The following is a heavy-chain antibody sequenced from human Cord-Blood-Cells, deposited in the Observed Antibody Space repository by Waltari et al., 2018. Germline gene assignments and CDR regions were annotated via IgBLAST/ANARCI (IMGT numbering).Heavy chain of an antibody. D-gene: IGHD3-10*01. V-gene: IGHV2-70*04. Sequence: QVTLKESGPALVKPTQTLTLTCTFSGFSLRTSGMRVTWIRQPPGKTLEWLARIDWDDDKFYSTSLKTRLTTSKDTSKNQVVLTMTNMDPVDTATYYCARISIGDGSGSYCDYWGQGTLVTVSS. CDR2: IDWDDDK. J-gene: IGHJ4*02. CDR3: ARISIGDGSGSYCDY. CDR1: GFSLRTSGMR.